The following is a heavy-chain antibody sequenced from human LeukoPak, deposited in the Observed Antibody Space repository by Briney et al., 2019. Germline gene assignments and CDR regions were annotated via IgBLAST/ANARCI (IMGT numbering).Heavy chain of an antibody. CDR2: IYWDDDK. Sequence: SGPTLVKPTQTLTLTCTLSGFSLNTSGVGVGWIRQPPGKALEWLALIYWDDDKRYSPSLKSRFTITKDTSKNQVVLTMTNMDPVDTATYYCAHSFSSSQRLKFKHFQHWGQGTLVTASS. V-gene: IGHV2-5*02. CDR1: GFSLNTSGVG. CDR3: AHSFSSSQRLKFKHFQH. D-gene: IGHD6-13*01. J-gene: IGHJ1*01.